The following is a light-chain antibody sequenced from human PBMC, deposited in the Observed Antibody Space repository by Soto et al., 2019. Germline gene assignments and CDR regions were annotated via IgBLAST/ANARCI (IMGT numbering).Light chain of an antibody. Sequence: DLQMTHSPSSLSASVGDRVTITCQASQDISNYLNWYQQKPGKAPKLLIYDASNLETGVPSRFSGSGSGTDFTFTISSLQHEDIATYYCQQYDNLPLPFGGGTKVEIK. CDR2: DAS. V-gene: IGKV1-33*01. CDR3: QQYDNLPLP. J-gene: IGKJ4*01. CDR1: QDISNY.